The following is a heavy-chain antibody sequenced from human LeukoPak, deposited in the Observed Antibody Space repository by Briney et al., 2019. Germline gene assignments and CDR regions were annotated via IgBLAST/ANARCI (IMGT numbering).Heavy chain of an antibody. J-gene: IGHJ4*02. CDR3: ARDLSSRGVISLDY. V-gene: IGHV4-4*07. CDR1: GGSISNYY. D-gene: IGHD3-10*01. CDR2: IYSDGRT. Sequence: SETLSLTCTVSGGSISNYYWSWIRQPAGKGLEWIGRIYSDGRTNYDLSLSSRLAMSVDTSKNQFSLILSSVTAADTAVYYCARDLSSRGVISLDYWGQGTLVTVSS.